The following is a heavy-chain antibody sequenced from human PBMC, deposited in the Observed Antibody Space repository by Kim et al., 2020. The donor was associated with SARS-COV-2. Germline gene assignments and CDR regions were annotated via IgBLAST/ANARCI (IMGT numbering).Heavy chain of an antibody. CDR1: GGSFSGYY. D-gene: IGHD5-12*01. J-gene: IGHJ2*01. CDR3: ARGGHRIVATHLDWYFDL. CDR2: INHSGST. V-gene: IGHV4-34*01. Sequence: SETLSLTCAVYGGSFSGYYWSWIRQPPGKGLEWIGEINHSGSTNYNPSLKSRVTISVDTSKNQFSLKLSSVTAADTAVYYCARGGHRIVATHLDWYFDLWGRGTLVTVSS.